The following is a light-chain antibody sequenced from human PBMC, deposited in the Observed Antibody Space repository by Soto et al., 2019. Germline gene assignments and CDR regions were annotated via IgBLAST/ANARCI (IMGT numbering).Light chain of an antibody. CDR2: EGS. CDR1: ISDVGSSGP. Sequence: QSVLTQPASVSGSPGQSITISCSGSISDVGSSGPVSWYQHHPGQVPKLIIYEGSRRPSGVSSRFSGSKTGNTASLTITGLQAEDEANYYCCSYVGARTHVFGTGTKVTLL. CDR3: CSYVGARTHV. V-gene: IGLV2-23*01. J-gene: IGLJ1*01.